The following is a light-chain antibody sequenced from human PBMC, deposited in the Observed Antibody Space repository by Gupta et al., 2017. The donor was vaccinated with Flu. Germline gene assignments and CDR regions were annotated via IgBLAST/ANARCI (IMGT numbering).Light chain of an antibody. J-gene: IGKJ4*01. V-gene: IGKV3-11*01. CDR2: DPS. CDR1: QSVRSY. CDR3: QLRSNWPALT. Sequence: EIVLTQSPATLSLSPGERATLSCRASQSVRSYLAWYKQKPGQAPRLLIYDPSNRDTGIPARFSGSGYGKDLTLTISSREQEDFAGYYCQLRSNWPALTFGGGTKVEIK.